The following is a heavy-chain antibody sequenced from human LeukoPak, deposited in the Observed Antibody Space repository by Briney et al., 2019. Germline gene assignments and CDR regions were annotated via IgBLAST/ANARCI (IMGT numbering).Heavy chain of an antibody. J-gene: IGHJ4*02. Sequence: GGSLRLSCAASGFTFSSYSMNWVRQAPGKGLEWVSSISSSSSYIYYADSVKGRFTISRDNAKNSLYLQMNSLRAEDTAVYYCARDLIRGYSYDLFDYWGQGTLVTVSS. CDR1: GFTFSSYS. V-gene: IGHV3-21*01. D-gene: IGHD5-18*01. CDR3: ARDLIRGYSYDLFDY. CDR2: ISSSSSYI.